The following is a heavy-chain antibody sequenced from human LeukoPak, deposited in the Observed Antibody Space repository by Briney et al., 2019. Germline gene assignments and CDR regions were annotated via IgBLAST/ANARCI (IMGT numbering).Heavy chain of an antibody. V-gene: IGHV4-39*07. J-gene: IGHJ4*02. CDR1: GGSISSSSYY. CDR3: ARVGVDYSGNIIKYFFDY. Sequence: SETLSLTCTVSGGSISSSSYYWGWIRQPPGKGLEWIGSIYYSGSTYYNPSLKSRVTISVDTSKNQFSLKLSPVTAADTAVYYCARVGVDYSGNIIKYFFDYWGQGTLVTVSS. CDR2: IYYSGST. D-gene: IGHD4-23*01.